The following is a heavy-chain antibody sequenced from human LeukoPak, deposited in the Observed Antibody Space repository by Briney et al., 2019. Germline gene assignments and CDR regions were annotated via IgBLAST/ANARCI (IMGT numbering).Heavy chain of an antibody. CDR2: IYDSGST. Sequence: SETLSLTCTVSGGSISTYYWSWIRQPPGKGLEWIGHIYDSGSTSYNPSLKSRGTISVDRSKNQFSLKLSSVTAADTAVYYCARDGNSGGYYPLYWGQGTLVTVSS. V-gene: IGHV4-59*01. CDR3: ARDGNSGGYYPLY. D-gene: IGHD3-22*01. J-gene: IGHJ4*02. CDR1: GGSISTYY.